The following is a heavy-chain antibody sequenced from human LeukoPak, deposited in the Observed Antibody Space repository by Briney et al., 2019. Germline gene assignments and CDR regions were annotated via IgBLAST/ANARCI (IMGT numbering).Heavy chain of an antibody. CDR3: VKRGDGGAWFDY. D-gene: IGHD5-24*01. J-gene: IGHJ5*01. CDR1: GFTFSTYW. Sequence: GGSLRLSCAVSGFTFSTYWMDWVRQAPGKGLVWVSRISSDGSNTAYADSVKGRFTTSRDNAKNTLYLQMSSLRAEDTAVYHCVKRGDGGAWFDYWGQGTLVIVSS. CDR2: ISSDGSNT. V-gene: IGHV3-74*01.